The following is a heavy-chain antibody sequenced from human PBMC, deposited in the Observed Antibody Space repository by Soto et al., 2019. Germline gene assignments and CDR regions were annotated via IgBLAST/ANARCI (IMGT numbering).Heavy chain of an antibody. CDR2: ISSSGGTT. CDR1: GITFSTYA. CDR3: AKSRSDWYVIDY. V-gene: IGHV3-23*01. D-gene: IGHD6-19*01. Sequence: GGSLRLACAASGITFSTYAMNWVRQTPGRGLEWVSFISSSGGTTSYADSVKGRFTISRDNSKNTLFLQMNNLRAEDSAMYYCAKSRSDWYVIDYWGQGTLVTVSS. J-gene: IGHJ4*02.